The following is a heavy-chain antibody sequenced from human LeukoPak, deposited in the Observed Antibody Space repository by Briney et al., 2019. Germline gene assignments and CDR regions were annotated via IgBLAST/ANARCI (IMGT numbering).Heavy chain of an antibody. CDR1: GFTFNNYA. CDR3: ARDRADFWSGLVGNYYYGMDV. D-gene: IGHD3-3*01. Sequence: GGSLRLSCAASGFTFNNYAMSWVRQTPGKGLEWVSAISGSDGSTYYADSVKGRFTISRDNSKNTLYLQMNSLRAEDTAVYYCARDRADFWSGLVGNYYYGMDVWGQGTTVTVSS. J-gene: IGHJ6*02. V-gene: IGHV3-23*01. CDR2: ISGSDGST.